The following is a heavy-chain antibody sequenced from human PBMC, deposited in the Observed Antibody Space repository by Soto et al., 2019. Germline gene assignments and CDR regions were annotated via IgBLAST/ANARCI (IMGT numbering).Heavy chain of an antibody. CDR3: TISGGDGNSHHWFAP. CDR1: GFTFHMAW. D-gene: IGHD3-16*01. J-gene: IGHJ5*02. Sequence: DVLLVESGGGLVKPGGSLRLSCAASGFTFHMAWLSWVRQAPGKGLEWVGRVGGNTESGTTDYAAPGKGRLTISRDDAKNTASVQRSSLRTDDAAVYCCTISGGDGNSHHWFAPWGEGSPVIVSS. CDR2: VGGNTESGTT. V-gene: IGHV3-15*04.